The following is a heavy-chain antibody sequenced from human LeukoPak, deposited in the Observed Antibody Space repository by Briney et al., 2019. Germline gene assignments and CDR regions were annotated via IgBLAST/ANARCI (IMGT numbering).Heavy chain of an antibody. Sequence: ASVKVSCKTSGYTFINYDINWVRQAPGQGLEYMGWMNPYNGNTGYAQNFQGRVTMTRNTYISTAYMELSSLRSEDTAMYYCAREVDYINSEWFDPWGQGTLVTVSS. D-gene: IGHD4-11*01. CDR3: AREVDYINSEWFDP. J-gene: IGHJ5*02. CDR2: MNPYNGNT. CDR1: GYTFINYD. V-gene: IGHV1-8*02.